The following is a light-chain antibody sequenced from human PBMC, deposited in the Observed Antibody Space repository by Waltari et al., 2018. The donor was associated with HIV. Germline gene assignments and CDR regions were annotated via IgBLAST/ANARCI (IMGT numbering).Light chain of an antibody. V-gene: IGKV1-39*01. Sequence: DIKMNQSPSSLSASVGDRVTISCRASQSISTYLNWYQHKPGRAPKLLIYNGNILQGGVPSRFSGSGSGTDFTLSISSLQPEDFGTYYCQQSYSTLWTFGPGTKV. CDR2: NGN. J-gene: IGKJ1*01. CDR1: QSISTY. CDR3: QQSYSTLWT.